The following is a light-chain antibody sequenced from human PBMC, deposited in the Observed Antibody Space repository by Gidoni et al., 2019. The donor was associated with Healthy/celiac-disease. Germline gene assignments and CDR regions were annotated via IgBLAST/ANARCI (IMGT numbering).Light chain of an antibody. CDR2: DAS. CDR1: QGISSA. Sequence: AIQLTQSPSSLSASVGDRVTITCRASQGISSALAWYQQKPGKAPKLLIYDASSFESGVPSRFSGSGSGTDFTLTISSLQPEDFATYYCQQFNNYPRLTFGGGTKVEIK. V-gene: IGKV1D-13*01. J-gene: IGKJ4*01. CDR3: QQFNNYPRLT.